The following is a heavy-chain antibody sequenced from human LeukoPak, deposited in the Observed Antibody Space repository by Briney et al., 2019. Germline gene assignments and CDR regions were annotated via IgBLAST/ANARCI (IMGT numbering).Heavy chain of an antibody. Sequence: GGSLRLSCAASGFTFSSYSMNWVRQAPGKGLEWASSISSSSSYIYYADSVKGRFTISRDNAKNSLYLQMNSLRAEDTAVYYCARDGSSDYTIDYWGQGTLVTVSS. V-gene: IGHV3-21*01. CDR3: ARDGSSDYTIDY. CDR2: ISSSSSYI. CDR1: GFTFSSYS. J-gene: IGHJ4*02. D-gene: IGHD4-11*01.